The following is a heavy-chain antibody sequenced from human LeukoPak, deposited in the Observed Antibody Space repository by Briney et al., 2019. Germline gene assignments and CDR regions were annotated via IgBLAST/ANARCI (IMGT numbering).Heavy chain of an antibody. D-gene: IGHD3-3*01. J-gene: IGHJ4*02. Sequence: APVKVSCKASGYTFTGYYMYWVRQAPGQGLEWMGFINPNTGGTIYAQKFQARVTMTRDTSISTAYMELRGLISDDTAVYYCARRYDFWSGYPTAFDYWGQGTLVTVSS. CDR1: GYTFTGYY. CDR2: INPNTGGT. CDR3: ARRYDFWSGYPTAFDY. V-gene: IGHV1-2*02.